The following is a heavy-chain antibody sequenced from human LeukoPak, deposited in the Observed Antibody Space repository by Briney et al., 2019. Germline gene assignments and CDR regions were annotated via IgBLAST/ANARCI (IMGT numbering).Heavy chain of an antibody. CDR1: AYTFTDYY. Sequence: ASVNVSYQASAYTFTDYYMHPVRQGPGEPLGWVGWIDPNRGGTTYAQKFQGRVTMTRDTSISTAYMELSRLRSDDTAVYYCARGWAGFDYWGQGTLVTVSS. J-gene: IGHJ4*02. D-gene: IGHD6-13*01. V-gene: IGHV1-2*02. CDR2: IDPNRGGT. CDR3: ARGWAGFDY.